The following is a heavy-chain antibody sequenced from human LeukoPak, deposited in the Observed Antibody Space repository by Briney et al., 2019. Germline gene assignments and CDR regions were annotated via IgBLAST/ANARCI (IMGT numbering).Heavy chain of an antibody. J-gene: IGHJ4*02. D-gene: IGHD4-17*01. CDR3: ARHLWARYAYIYGDYADYFDY. CDR2: INHSGST. Sequence: PSETLSLTCAVYGGSFSGYYWSWIRQPRGKGLEWIGEINHSGSTNYNPSLKSRVTISVDTSKNQFSLKLSSVTAADTAVYYCARHLWARYAYIYGDYADYFDYWGQGTLVTVSS. V-gene: IGHV4-34*01. CDR1: GGSFSGYY.